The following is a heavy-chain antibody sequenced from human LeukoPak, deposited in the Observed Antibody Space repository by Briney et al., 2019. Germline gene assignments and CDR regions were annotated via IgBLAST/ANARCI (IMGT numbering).Heavy chain of an antibody. D-gene: IGHD6-19*01. CDR3: ARWQDSSGGVDY. CDR1: GYTFTGYY. V-gene: IGHV1-2*02. J-gene: IGHJ4*02. CDR2: SNTNRGGT. Sequence: ASVKVSCKGSGYTFTGYYMYWVRQAPGQGLEWMGWSNTNRGGTKYAQKFQGRVTKTRDTSISKAYMELSRLRSDDTAVYYCARWQDSSGGVDYWGQGSLVTVSS.